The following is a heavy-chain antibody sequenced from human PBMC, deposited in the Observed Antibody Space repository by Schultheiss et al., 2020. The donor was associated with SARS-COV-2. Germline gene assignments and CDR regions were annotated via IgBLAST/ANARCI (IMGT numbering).Heavy chain of an antibody. V-gene: IGHV1-18*04. Sequence: ASVKVSCKASGYTFTGYYMHWVRQAPGQRLEWMGWMNPNSGNTNYAQKLQGRVTMTTDTSTSTAYMELRSLRSDDTAVYYCARDVRNYYGSGSFYYYYGMDVWGRGTTGTVSS. CDR1: GYTFTGYY. D-gene: IGHD3-10*01. CDR3: ARDVRNYYGSGSFYYYYGMDV. J-gene: IGHJ6*02. CDR2: MNPNSGNT.